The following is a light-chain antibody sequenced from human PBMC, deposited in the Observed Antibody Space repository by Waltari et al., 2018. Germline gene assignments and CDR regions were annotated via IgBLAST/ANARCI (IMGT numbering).Light chain of an antibody. CDR2: DVS. V-gene: IGLV2-14*03. CDR3: ASYTSSSLI. CDR1: SSDIGHYNY. J-gene: IGLJ2*01. Sequence: QSALTQPASVSGSPGQSITIPCTGTSSDIGHYNYLSWYQQHPDRDPKLLIFDVSNRPSGVPNRFSGSKSGNTASLTITGLQAEDEADYYCASYTSSSLIFGGGTKLTVL.